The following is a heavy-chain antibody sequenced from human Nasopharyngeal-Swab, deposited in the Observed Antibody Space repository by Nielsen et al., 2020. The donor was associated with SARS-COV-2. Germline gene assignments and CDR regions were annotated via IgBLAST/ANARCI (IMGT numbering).Heavy chain of an antibody. CDR3: ARDYPVGQLNYYYGMDV. D-gene: IGHD6-13*01. Sequence: GGSLRLSCAASGFTFSSYSMNWVRQAPGKGLEWVSSISSSSSYIYYADSVKGRFTISRDNAKNSLYLQMNSLRAEDTAVYYCARDYPVGQLNYYYGMDVWGQGTTVTVPS. CDR1: GFTFSSYS. CDR2: ISSSSSYI. J-gene: IGHJ6*02. V-gene: IGHV3-21*01.